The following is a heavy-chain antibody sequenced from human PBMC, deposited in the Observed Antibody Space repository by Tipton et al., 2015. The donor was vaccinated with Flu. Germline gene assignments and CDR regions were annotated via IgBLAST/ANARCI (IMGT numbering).Heavy chain of an antibody. J-gene: IGHJ4*02. Sequence: TLSLTCAVYSGSFSGYFWSWIRQSPGEGLEWIGEINDRGTINYNPSLKGRVTMSVDTSKNQFSLKLSSVTAADTAVYYCARGDCSSTSCLDYWGQGTLVTVSS. V-gene: IGHV4-34*01. CDR3: ARGDCSSTSCLDY. D-gene: IGHD2-2*01. CDR1: SGSFSGYF. CDR2: INDRGTI.